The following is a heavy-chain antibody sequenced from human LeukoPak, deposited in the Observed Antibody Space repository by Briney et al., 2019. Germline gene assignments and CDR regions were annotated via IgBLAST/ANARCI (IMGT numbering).Heavy chain of an antibody. D-gene: IGHD3-9*01. CDR2: VYYSGST. J-gene: IGHJ4*02. CDR1: GGSISSYY. Sequence: ASETLSLTCTVSGGSISSYYWSWIRQPPGKGLEWIGYVYYSGSTTYNPSLQSRVTISVDMSKNRFSLKLSSVTAADTAVYYCARGNILTGYYARYYFDYWGQGTLVTVSS. V-gene: IGHV4-59*08. CDR3: ARGNILTGYYARYYFDY.